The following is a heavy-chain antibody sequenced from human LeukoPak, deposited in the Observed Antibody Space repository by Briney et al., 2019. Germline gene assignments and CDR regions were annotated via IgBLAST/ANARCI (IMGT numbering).Heavy chain of an antibody. Sequence: SVKVSCKTSGYTFTNNAINWVRQAPGQGLEWMGGIIPIFGTANYAQKFQGRVTITADKSTSTAYMELSSLRSEDTAVYYCASCGGSCYYYYYYYMDVWGKGTTVTVSS. V-gene: IGHV1-69*06. D-gene: IGHD2-15*01. CDR3: ASCGGSCYYYYYYYMDV. J-gene: IGHJ6*03. CDR2: IIPIFGTA. CDR1: GYTFTNNA.